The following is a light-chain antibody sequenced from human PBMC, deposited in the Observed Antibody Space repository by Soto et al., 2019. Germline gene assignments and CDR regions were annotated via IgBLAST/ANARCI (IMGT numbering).Light chain of an antibody. CDR1: SSDVGGYNY. CDR2: DVS. CDR3: SSYTSSITLRYV. J-gene: IGLJ1*01. Sequence: QSVLTQPASVSGSPGQSITISCTGTSSDVGGYNYVSWYQQHPGKAPKLMIYDVSNRPSGVSNRFSGSKSGNTASLTISGLQAEDVADYYCSSYTSSITLRYVFGPVTTVTV. V-gene: IGLV2-14*01.